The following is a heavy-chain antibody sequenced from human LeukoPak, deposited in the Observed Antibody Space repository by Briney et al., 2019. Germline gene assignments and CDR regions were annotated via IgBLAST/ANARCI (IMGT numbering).Heavy chain of an antibody. V-gene: IGHV4-30-4*08. CDR3: ASPRARGGSYPFDY. D-gene: IGHD1-26*01. Sequence: PSETLSLTCTVSGGSISSGDYYWSWIRQPPVKGLEWIGYIYYSGSTYYNPSLKSRVTISVDTSKNQFSLKLSSVTAADTAVYYCASPRARGGSYPFDYWGQGTLVTVSS. CDR1: GGSISSGDYY. CDR2: IYYSGST. J-gene: IGHJ4*02.